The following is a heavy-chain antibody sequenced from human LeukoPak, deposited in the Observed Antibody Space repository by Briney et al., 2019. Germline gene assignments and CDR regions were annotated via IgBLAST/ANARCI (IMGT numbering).Heavy chain of an antibody. CDR3: AKDTGGGNSDYFDY. V-gene: IGHV3-33*06. J-gene: IGHJ4*02. D-gene: IGHD2-8*02. CDR2: IWYDGSNK. CDR1: GFTFSSYG. Sequence: GGSLRLSCAASGFTFSSYGMHWVRQAPGKGLERVAVIWYDGSNKYYADSVKGRFTISRDNSKNTLYLQMNSLRAEDTAVYYCAKDTGGGNSDYFDYWGQGTLVTVSS.